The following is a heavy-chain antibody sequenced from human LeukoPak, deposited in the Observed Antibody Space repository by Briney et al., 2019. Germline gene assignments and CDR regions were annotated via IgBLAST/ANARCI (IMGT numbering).Heavy chain of an antibody. CDR1: GDSINNNF. CDR2: IYHSGTT. Sequence: SQTLSLTCSVSGDSINNNFWTWIRQPPGKRLEWIGYIYHSGTTNYNPSLNSRVTMLIDASKNQISLKLSSVTAADTAVYYCVRVISSWFDTWGRGTVVTVS. J-gene: IGHJ5*02. V-gene: IGHV4-59*01. D-gene: IGHD6-6*01. CDR3: VRVISSWFDT.